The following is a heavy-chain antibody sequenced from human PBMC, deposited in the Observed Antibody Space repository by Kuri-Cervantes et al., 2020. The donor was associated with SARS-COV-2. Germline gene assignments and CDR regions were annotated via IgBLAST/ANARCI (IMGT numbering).Heavy chain of an antibody. D-gene: IGHD6-19*01. V-gene: IGHV1-2*02. CDR3: ARGGLAVAGRVWFDP. CDR1: GYIFTEYY. Sequence: ASVKVSCKASGYIFTEYYMHWVRQAPGRGLEWMGWINPNSGGTNYTQRFQGRVTMTKDTSISTAYMELSRLRSDDTAVYYCARGGLAVAGRVWFDPWGQGTLATVSS. J-gene: IGHJ5*02. CDR2: INPNSGGT.